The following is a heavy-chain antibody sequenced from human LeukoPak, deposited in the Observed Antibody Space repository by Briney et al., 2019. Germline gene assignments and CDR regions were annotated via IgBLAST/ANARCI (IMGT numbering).Heavy chain of an antibody. CDR2: ISGSGGST. D-gene: IGHD3-22*01. Sequence: GGSLRLSCAASGFTFSRYAMSWVRQAPGKGLEWVSAISGSGGSTYYADSVRGRFTISRDNSKNTLYLQMNSLRAEDTAVYYCAKQDTITMIVVVTTWGEGTLVTVSS. CDR3: AKQDTITMIVVVTT. V-gene: IGHV3-23*01. J-gene: IGHJ4*02. CDR1: GFTFSRYA.